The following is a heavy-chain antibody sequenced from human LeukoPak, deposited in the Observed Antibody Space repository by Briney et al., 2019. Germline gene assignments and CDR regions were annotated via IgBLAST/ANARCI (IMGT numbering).Heavy chain of an antibody. J-gene: IGHJ5*02. CDR2: IIPIFGIA. D-gene: IGHD2-2*01. CDR3: ARDLGYCSTTSCNRNWFDP. Sequence: SVKVSCKASGGTFSSYAISWVRQAPGQGLEWMGGIIPIFGIANYAQKFQGRVTITADESTSTAYMELSSLRSEDTAVYYCARDLGYCSTTSCNRNWFDPWGQGTLVTVSS. V-gene: IGHV1-69*01. CDR1: GGTFSSYA.